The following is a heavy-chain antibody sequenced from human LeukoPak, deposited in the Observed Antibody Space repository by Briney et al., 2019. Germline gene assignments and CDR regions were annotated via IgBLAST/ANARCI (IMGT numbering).Heavy chain of an antibody. V-gene: IGHV3-23*01. D-gene: IGHD5-12*01. CDR1: GFTFSSYA. CDR2: ISGSGGDT. Sequence: PGGSLRLSCADSGFTFSSYAMTWVRQAPGKGLEWVSGISGSGGDTYYADTVKGRFTVSRDNSKNTLYLQMKSLRAEDTDVYYSAKMAGYNNSWAECWGQGALVTVSS. J-gene: IGHJ4*02. CDR3: AKMAGYNNSWAEC.